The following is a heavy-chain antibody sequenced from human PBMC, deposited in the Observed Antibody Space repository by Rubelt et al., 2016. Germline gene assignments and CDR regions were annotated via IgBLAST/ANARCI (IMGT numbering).Heavy chain of an antibody. CDR1: GFSVSSYY. V-gene: IGHV3-66*01. D-gene: IGHD4-23*01. CDR2: IYTGGST. CDR3: AGPSYGGNPDRYYYYGMDV. J-gene: IGHJ6*02. Sequence: GFSVSSYYINWVRQAPGKGLEWVSVIYTGGSTYYTDSGKDRFTISRDNSKNTLYLQMNNLRPEDTAVYYCAGPSYGGNPDRYYYYGMDVWGQGTTVTVSS.